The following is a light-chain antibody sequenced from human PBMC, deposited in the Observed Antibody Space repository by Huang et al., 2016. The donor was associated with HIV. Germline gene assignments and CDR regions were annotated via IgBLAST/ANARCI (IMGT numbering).Light chain of an antibody. CDR2: DAS. Sequence: EIVMTQSPGTLSVSPGERATLSCRASQSVRSNLAWYQQKPGQAPRLLIYDASTRATGGPARFSGSGSGTQVTLSISSLQSEDFAVYYCQQYDNWPPFTFGPGTKVDI. CDR1: QSVRSN. V-gene: IGKV3-15*01. CDR3: QQYDNWPPFT. J-gene: IGKJ3*01.